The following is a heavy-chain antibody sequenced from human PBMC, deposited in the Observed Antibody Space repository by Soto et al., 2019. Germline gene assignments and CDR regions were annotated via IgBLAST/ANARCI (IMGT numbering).Heavy chain of an antibody. CDR3: ARRRYCSSTSCPGSRYYGMDV. CDR1: GYSFTSYW. D-gene: IGHD2-2*01. CDR2: IDPSDSYT. V-gene: IGHV5-10-1*01. Sequence: PGESLNISCKGSGYSFTSYWISWVRQMPGKGLEWMGRIDPSDSYTNYSPSFQGHVTISADKSISTAYLQWSSLKASDTAMYYCARRRYCSSTSCPGSRYYGMDVWGQGTTVTVSS. J-gene: IGHJ6*02.